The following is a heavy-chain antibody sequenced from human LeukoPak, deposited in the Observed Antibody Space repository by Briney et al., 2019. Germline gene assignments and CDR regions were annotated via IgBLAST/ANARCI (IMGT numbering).Heavy chain of an antibody. Sequence: ASVTVSCKASGGTFSSYAISWVRQAPGQGLEWMGGIIPIFGTANYAQKFQGRVTITTDDSTSTAYMELSSLRSEDTAVYYCARLLTVTIDAFDIWGQGTMVTVSS. D-gene: IGHD4-11*01. V-gene: IGHV1-69*05. CDR1: GGTFSSYA. CDR2: IIPIFGTA. CDR3: ARLLTVTIDAFDI. J-gene: IGHJ3*02.